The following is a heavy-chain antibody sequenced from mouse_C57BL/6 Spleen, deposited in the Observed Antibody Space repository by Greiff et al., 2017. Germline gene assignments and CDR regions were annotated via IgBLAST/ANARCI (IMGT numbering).Heavy chain of an antibody. J-gene: IGHJ3*01. D-gene: IGHD2-12*01. CDR2: IDPSDSYT. CDR1: GYTFTSYW. Sequence: VQLQQPGAELVKPGASVKLSCKASGYTFTSYWMQWVKQRPGQGLEWIGEIDPSDSYTNYNQKFKGKATLTVDTSSSTAYMQLSSLTSEDSAVYYCAGLRQGFAYWGQGTLVTVSA. CDR3: AGLRQGFAY. V-gene: IGHV1-50*01.